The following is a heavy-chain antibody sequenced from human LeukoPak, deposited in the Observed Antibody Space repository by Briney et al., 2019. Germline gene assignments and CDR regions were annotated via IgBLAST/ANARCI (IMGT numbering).Heavy chain of an antibody. V-gene: IGHV4-34*01. Sequence: SETLSLTCAVYGGSFSGYYWSWLRQPPGKGLEWIGEINHSGSTNYNPSLMSRVTISVDTSKNQFSLKLSSVTAADTAVYYCARGSHFWSGYRTYYFDYWGQGTLVTVSS. CDR1: GGSFSGYY. J-gene: IGHJ4*02. CDR3: ARGSHFWSGYRTYYFDY. D-gene: IGHD3-3*02. CDR2: INHSGST.